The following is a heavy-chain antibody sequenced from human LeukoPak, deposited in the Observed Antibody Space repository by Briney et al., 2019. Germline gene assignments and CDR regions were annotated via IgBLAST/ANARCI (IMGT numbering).Heavy chain of an antibody. Sequence: PSETLSLTCTVSGGSISSYYWSWIRQPPGKGLEWIGYIYYSGSTNYNPSLKSRVTISVDTSKNQFSLKPSSVTAADTAVYYCARYPVEWELPDNHDAFDIWGQGTMVTVSS. V-gene: IGHV4-59*12. CDR2: IYYSGST. D-gene: IGHD1-26*01. J-gene: IGHJ3*02. CDR1: GGSISSYY. CDR3: ARYPVEWELPDNHDAFDI.